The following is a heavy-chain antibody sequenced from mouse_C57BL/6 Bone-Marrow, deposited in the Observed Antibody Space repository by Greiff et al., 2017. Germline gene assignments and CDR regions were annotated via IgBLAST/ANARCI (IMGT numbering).Heavy chain of an antibody. J-gene: IGHJ1*03. CDR3: TKRGSSYGYFDV. V-gene: IGHV2-5*01. Sequence: VQLQESGPGLVQPSQSLSITCTVSGFSLTSSGVHWVRQSPGKGLEWLGVIWRGGSTDYNAAFMSRLSITKDNSKSQVFFKMNSLQADDTAIYYCTKRGSSYGYFDVWGTGTTVTVSS. CDR1: GFSLTSSG. D-gene: IGHD1-1*01. CDR2: IWRGGST.